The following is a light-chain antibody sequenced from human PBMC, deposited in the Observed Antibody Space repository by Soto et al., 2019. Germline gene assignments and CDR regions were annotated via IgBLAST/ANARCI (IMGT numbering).Light chain of an antibody. CDR2: ATS. Sequence: EILMTQSPATLSVSPGDSATLSCRASRSVDTDLAWYQQKPDQAPRLLVFATSARATGVPDRFRGSRSGTDFTLTISSLQPEDSATYYCHQYYNRPPWTFGQGTKVDIK. CDR1: RSVDTD. J-gene: IGKJ1*01. V-gene: IGKV3-15*01. CDR3: HQYYNRPPWT.